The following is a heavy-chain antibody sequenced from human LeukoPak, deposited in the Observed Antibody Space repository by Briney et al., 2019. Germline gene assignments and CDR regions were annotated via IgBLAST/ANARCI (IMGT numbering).Heavy chain of an antibody. D-gene: IGHD5-18*01. Sequence: ASVRVSCKASGYAFTAYYMHWVRQAPGQGLEWMGWINPNSGGTNYAQKFQGRVTMTRDTSISTAYMELSRLRSDDTAVYYCARDVDTAMVMLYWGQGTLVTVSS. V-gene: IGHV1-2*02. CDR2: INPNSGGT. CDR3: ARDVDTAMVMLY. J-gene: IGHJ4*02. CDR1: GYAFTAYY.